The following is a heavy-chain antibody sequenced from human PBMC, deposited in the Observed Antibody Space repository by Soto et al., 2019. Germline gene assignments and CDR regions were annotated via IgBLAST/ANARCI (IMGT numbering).Heavy chain of an antibody. CDR2: IYPSDSDT. J-gene: IGHJ4*02. CDR3: ATLPFLTGYPTSFDY. D-gene: IGHD3-9*01. CDR1: GYSFTNYW. V-gene: IGHV5-51*01. Sequence: EVQLVPSRAEVKKPGESLKISCMGSGYSFTNYWIGWVRQMPGKGLEWMGIIYPSDSDTRYSPSFEGQVTMSVDKSISTAYLQWSSLKASDTAMYYCATLPFLTGYPTSFDYWGQGTLVTVSS.